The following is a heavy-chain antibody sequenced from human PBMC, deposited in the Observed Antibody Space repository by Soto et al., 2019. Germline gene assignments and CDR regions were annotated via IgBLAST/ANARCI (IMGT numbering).Heavy chain of an antibody. D-gene: IGHD6-13*01. J-gene: IGHJ5*02. CDR2: INPSGGST. V-gene: IGHV1-46*01. Sequence: QVQLVQSGAEVKKPGASVKVSCKASGYTFTSYYMHWVRQAPGQGLEWMGIINPSGGSTSYAQKFQGRVTMTRDTSTSTVYMELSSLRSEDTAVYYCARDGALVAAASPGRWFDPWGQGTLVTVSS. CDR3: ARDGALVAAASPGRWFDP. CDR1: GYTFTSYY.